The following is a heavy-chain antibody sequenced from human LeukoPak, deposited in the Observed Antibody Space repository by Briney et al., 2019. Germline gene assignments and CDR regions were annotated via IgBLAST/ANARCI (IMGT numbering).Heavy chain of an antibody. Sequence: GGSLRLSCAASGFIFGNYGMSWVRQAPGKGLEWVSGINWNGGSTGYADSVEGRFTISRDNAKNSQYLQMNSLRVEDTALYYCARAQTYGDSRLLLDYRGQGTLVTVSS. CDR2: INWNGGST. CDR1: GFIFGNYG. V-gene: IGHV3-20*04. J-gene: IGHJ4*02. D-gene: IGHD2-21*02. CDR3: ARAQTYGDSRLLLDY.